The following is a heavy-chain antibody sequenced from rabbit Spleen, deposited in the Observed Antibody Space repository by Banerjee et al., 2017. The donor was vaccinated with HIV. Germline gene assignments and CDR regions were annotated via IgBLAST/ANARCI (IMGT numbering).Heavy chain of an antibody. CDR1: GFSLSSYG. D-gene: IGHD6-1*01. J-gene: IGHJ4*01. V-gene: IGHV1S47*01. CDR2: IYITNGHI. Sequence: EESGGGLVQPGGSLTLSCKASGFSLSSYGVSWVRQAPGKGLEWIGCIYITNGHIYYASWVNDRFTIFSDNAQNTVYLRLSSLTAADTATYFCARSAGINRVNDGYDVWGQGTLVTVS. CDR3: ARSAGINRVNDGYDV.